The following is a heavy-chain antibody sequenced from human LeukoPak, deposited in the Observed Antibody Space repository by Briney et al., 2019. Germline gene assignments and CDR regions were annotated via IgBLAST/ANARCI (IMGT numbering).Heavy chain of an antibody. CDR2: IYYSGST. Sequence: PSETLSLTCAVSGGSISSYYWSWIRQPPGKGLEWIGYIYYSGSTNYNPSLKSRVTISVDTSKNQFSLKLSSVTAADTAVYYCARGGPYDFWSGYYMGYYYYGMDVWGQGTTVTVSS. V-gene: IGHV4-59*01. CDR3: ARGGPYDFWSGYYMGYYYYGMDV. CDR1: GGSISSYY. D-gene: IGHD3-3*01. J-gene: IGHJ6*02.